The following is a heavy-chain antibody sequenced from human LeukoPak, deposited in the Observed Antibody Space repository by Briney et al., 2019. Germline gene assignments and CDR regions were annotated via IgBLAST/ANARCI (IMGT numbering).Heavy chain of an antibody. CDR3: ARGVSAGQLWFGESYYFDY. J-gene: IGHJ4*02. CDR1: GGTFSSYA. D-gene: IGHD3-10*01. V-gene: IGHV1-69*05. Sequence: ASVKVSCKASGGTFSSYAISWVRQAPGQGLEWMGGIIPIFGTANYAQKFQGRVTITTDEPTSTAYMELSSLRSEDTAVYYCARGVSAGQLWFGESYYFDYWGQGTLVTVSS. CDR2: IIPIFGTA.